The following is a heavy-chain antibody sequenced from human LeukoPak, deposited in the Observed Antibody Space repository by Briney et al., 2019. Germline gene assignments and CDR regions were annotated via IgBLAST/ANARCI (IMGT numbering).Heavy chain of an antibody. J-gene: IGHJ4*02. CDR2: ISYDGSTK. D-gene: IGHD3-22*01. V-gene: IGHV3-30*01. Sequence: PGRSLRLSCAASGVTFSSYAMRWGRQAPGEGLEWWAVISYDGSTKYYADSVKGRFTISRDNSKNTLYLQMNSLRAEDTAVYYCARDGDSSPFHYWGQGTLVTVSS. CDR1: GVTFSSYA. CDR3: ARDGDSSPFHY.